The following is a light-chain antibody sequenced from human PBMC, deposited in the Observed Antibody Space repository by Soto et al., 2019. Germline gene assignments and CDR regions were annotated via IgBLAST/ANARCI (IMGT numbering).Light chain of an antibody. V-gene: IGKV1-33*01. CDR1: QDITNY. CDR2: AAS. CDR3: PHGDNLPVT. J-gene: IGKJ5*01. Sequence: DIQMTQSPSSLSASVGDRVTITCQASQDITNYLNWYQQKPGKAPKLLIYAASNLKTGVPSRLSGSGSGPEFTFPFNGLRAEYVGTYYCPHGDNLPVTFGQGTRLAI.